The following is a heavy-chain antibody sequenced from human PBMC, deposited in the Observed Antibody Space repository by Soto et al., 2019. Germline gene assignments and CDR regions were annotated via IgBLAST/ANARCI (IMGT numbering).Heavy chain of an antibody. D-gene: IGHD1-26*01. J-gene: IGHJ4*02. CDR1: GFTFSSYS. Sequence: EVQLVESGGGLVQPGGSLRLSCVASGFTFSSYSRNWVRQAPGKGLEWVSYISRNSRFIHYADSVKGRFTISRDNAKNSLYLQMNSLRDEDTAVYYCARDFAWAFDYWGQGTLLTFSP. CDR2: ISRNSRFI. V-gene: IGHV3-48*02. CDR3: ARDFAWAFDY.